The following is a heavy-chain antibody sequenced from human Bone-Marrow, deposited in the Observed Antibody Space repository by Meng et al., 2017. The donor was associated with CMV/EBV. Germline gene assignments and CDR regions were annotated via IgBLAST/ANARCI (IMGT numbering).Heavy chain of an antibody. Sequence: SNTLSLTFAVQGAPLGGYYWSWIGKPPGKGLEWIGEINHIGSTNSNPSLKSRVSISVDTSQNQFSMKLSSVTAADTAVYYCALTPLGYFDFWSGIRPPFDFWGQGNMVNVAS. V-gene: IGHV4-34*01. CDR1: GAPLGGYY. CDR2: INHIGST. J-gene: IGHJ4*02. CDR3: ALTPLGYFDFWSGIRPPFDF. D-gene: IGHD3-3*01.